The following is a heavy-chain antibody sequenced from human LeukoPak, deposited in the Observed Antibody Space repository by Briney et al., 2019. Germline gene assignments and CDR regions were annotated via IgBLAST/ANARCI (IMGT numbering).Heavy chain of an antibody. CDR3: STEPNGDYFDY. V-gene: IGHV3-21*01. J-gene: IGHJ4*02. D-gene: IGHD4-17*01. CDR2: ISSSSSYI. CDR1: GFTFSSYS. Sequence: SGGSLRLSCAASGFTFSSYSMNWVRQATGKGLEWVSSISSSSSYIYYADSVKGRFTISRDNAKNSLYLQMNSLRAEDTAVYYCSTEPNGDYFDYWGQGTLVTVSS.